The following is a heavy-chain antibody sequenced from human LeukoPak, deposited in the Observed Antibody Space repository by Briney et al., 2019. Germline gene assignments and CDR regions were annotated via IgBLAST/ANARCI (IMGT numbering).Heavy chain of an antibody. V-gene: IGHV1-2*02. CDR3: ARGVDYYDSSGYLGY. CDR2: INPNSGGT. D-gene: IGHD3-22*01. Sequence: ASVKVSCKASGYTFTGYYMHWVQQAPGQGLEWMGWINPNSGGTNYAQKFQGRVTMTRDTSISTAYMELSRLRSDDTAVYYCARGVDYYDSSGYLGYWGQGTLVTVSS. J-gene: IGHJ4*02. CDR1: GYTFTGYY.